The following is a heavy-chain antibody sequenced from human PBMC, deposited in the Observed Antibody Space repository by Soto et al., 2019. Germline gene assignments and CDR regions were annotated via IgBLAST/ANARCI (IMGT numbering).Heavy chain of an antibody. CDR3: ARDNWTSY. CDR2: INPDGSST. J-gene: IGHJ4*02. CDR1: GFTFSNYW. D-gene: IGHD1-20*01. V-gene: IGHV3-74*01. Sequence: EVQLAESGGGLVQPGASLRLSCAASGFTFSNYWMHWVRQVPGRGLVWVSRINPDGSSTNYADSVKGRFTMSRDNAKNMVYLEMNSLRAEDTAVYYCARDNWTSYWGQGILVTVSS.